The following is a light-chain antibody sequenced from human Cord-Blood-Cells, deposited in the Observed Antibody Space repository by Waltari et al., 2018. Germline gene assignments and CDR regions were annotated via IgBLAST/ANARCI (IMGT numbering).Light chain of an antibody. CDR3: SSYTSSSPWV. CDR2: DVS. V-gene: IGLV2-14*01. CDR1: TSDVGGYHY. Sequence: QSALTQPASVSGSPGQSLTISCTGTTSDVGGYHYVSWYQQHPGKAPKLMIYDVSNRPSGVSNRFSGSKSGNTASLTISGLQAEDEADYYCSSYTSSSPWVFGGGTKLTVL. J-gene: IGLJ3*02.